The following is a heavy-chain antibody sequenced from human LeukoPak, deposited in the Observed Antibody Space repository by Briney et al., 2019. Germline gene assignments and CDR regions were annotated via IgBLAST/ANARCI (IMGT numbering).Heavy chain of an antibody. CDR2: IDPNSGDT. CDR3: ATQRGSYLWGTDFDY. J-gene: IGHJ4*02. V-gene: IGHV1-2*02. Sequence: ASVKVSCKASGYTFTGYYMHWVRQAPGQGLEWMGWIDPNSGDTKYSQKFQGRVTMTRDTSIRTAYMELTRLRSDDTAVYYCATQRGSYLWGTDFDYWGQGTLVTVSS. D-gene: IGHD3-16*01. CDR1: GYTFTGYY.